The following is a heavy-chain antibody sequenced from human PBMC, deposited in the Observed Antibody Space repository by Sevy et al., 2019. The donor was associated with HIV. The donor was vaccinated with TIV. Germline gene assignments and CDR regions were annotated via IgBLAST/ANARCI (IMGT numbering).Heavy chain of an antibody. V-gene: IGHV1-24*01. CDR3: AADRGEDYCSGNSCQRHYYYGLDV. CDR2: LDPEDGET. CDR1: GYRLIEVS. D-gene: IGHD2-15*01. Sequence: ASVKVSCKVSGYRLIEVSMHWVRQAPGKGLEWMGRLDPEDGETIYAQNFQGRVTMTEDTSTDTAYMEVSSLRSEDTAVYYCAADRGEDYCSGNSCQRHYYYGLDVWGQGTTVTVSS. J-gene: IGHJ6*02.